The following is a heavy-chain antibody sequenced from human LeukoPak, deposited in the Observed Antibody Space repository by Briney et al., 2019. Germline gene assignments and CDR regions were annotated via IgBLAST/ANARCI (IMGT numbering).Heavy chain of an antibody. CDR1: GYTFTSYG. Sequence: ASMKVSCKASGYTFTSYGISWVRQAPGQGLEWMGWISAYNGNINYAQKLQGRVTMTTDTSTSTAYMELRSLRSDDTAVYYCARDMVGAAAGDLDYWGQGTLVTVSS. V-gene: IGHV1-18*01. CDR3: ARDMVGAAAGDLDY. J-gene: IGHJ4*02. CDR2: ISAYNGNI. D-gene: IGHD6-13*01.